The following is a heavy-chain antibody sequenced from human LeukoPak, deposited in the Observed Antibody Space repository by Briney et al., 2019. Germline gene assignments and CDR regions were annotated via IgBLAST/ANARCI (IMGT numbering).Heavy chain of an antibody. Sequence: GGSLRLSCAASEFTFSSYAMSWVRQAPGKGLEWVSTISSNDGTTYYADSVKGRFTISRDNSKNTLYLQMNSLTGEDTAIYYCAKATGTLGNWGQGTLVTVSS. J-gene: IGHJ4*02. CDR3: AKATGTLGN. CDR2: ISSNDGTT. V-gene: IGHV3-23*01. CDR1: EFTFSSYA. D-gene: IGHD1-1*01.